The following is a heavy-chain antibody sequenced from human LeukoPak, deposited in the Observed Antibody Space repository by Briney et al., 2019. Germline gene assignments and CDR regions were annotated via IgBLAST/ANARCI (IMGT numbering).Heavy chain of an antibody. CDR3: ARAPHYSNYGPYYYGMDV. D-gene: IGHD4-11*01. CDR2: INSDGSTT. V-gene: IGHV3-74*01. CDR1: GLTFRTYW. Sequence: GGSLRLSCAASGLTFRTYWMHWVRQAPGKGLVWVSRINSDGSTTNYADSVKGRFTISRDNAKNSLYLQMNSLRAEDTAVYYCARAPHYSNYGPYYYGMDVWGQGTTVTVSS. J-gene: IGHJ6*02.